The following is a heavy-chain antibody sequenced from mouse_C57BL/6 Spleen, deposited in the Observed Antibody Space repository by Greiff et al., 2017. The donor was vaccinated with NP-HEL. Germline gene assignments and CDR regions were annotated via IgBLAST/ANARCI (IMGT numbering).Heavy chain of an antibody. V-gene: IGHV1-66*01. CDR3: ARPHYYGSSYFDY. CDR2: IYPGSGNT. J-gene: IGHJ2*01. CDR1: GYSFTSYY. D-gene: IGHD1-1*01. Sequence: QVQLQQSGPELVKPGASVKISCKASGYSFTSYYIHWVKQRPGQGLEWIGWIYPGSGNTKYNEKFKGKATLTADTSSSTAYMQLSSLTSEDSAVYYCARPHYYGSSYFDYWGQGTTLTVSS.